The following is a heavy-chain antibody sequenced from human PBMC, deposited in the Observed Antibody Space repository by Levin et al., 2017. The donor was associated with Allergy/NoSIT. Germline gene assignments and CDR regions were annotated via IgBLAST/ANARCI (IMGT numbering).Heavy chain of an antibody. CDR3: AKEGSWAYNYYGMDV. D-gene: IGHD2-15*01. CDR1: GFMFSTYA. CDR2: ILYDGRNK. V-gene: IGHV3-30*18. J-gene: IGHJ6*02. Sequence: GESLKISCAASGFMFSTYAMHWVRQTPGKGLEWVAVILYDGRNKYYADSVKGRFTISRDNSKNRLYLQMSGLRVEDTAVYYCAKEGSWAYNYYGMDVWGQGTTVTVSS.